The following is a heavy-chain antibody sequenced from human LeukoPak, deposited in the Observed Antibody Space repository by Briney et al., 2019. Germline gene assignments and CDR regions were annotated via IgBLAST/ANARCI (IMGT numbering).Heavy chain of an antibody. CDR3: ARGGGGYCSGGRCNFYRYYMDV. CDR1: GFTYSSYS. D-gene: IGHD2-15*01. Sequence: GGSLRLSCAASGFTYSSYSINWVRQAPGKGLEWVSYISSGYPTIYYADSVKGRFTISRDNAKNSLYLQMNSLRAGDTAVYYFARGGGGYCSGGRCNFYRYYMDVWGKGTTVTVSS. J-gene: IGHJ6*03. CDR2: ISSGYPTI. V-gene: IGHV3-48*01.